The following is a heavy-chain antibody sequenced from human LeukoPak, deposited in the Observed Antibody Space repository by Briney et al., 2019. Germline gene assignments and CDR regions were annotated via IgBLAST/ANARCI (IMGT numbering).Heavy chain of an antibody. CDR2: IYYSGST. CDR3: ARHPVYSSSWYYFDY. V-gene: IGHV4-59*08. J-gene: IGHJ4*02. D-gene: IGHD6-13*01. CDR1: GGSISSYY. Sequence: SETLSLTCTVSGGSISSYYWSWIRQPPGKGLEWIGYIYYSGSTNYNPSLKSRVTVLVDTSKNQFSLKLSSVTAADTAVYYCARHPVYSSSWYYFDYWGQGTLVTVSS.